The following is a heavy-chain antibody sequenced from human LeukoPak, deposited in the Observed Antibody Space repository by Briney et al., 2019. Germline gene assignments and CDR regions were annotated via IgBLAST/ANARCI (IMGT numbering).Heavy chain of an antibody. D-gene: IGHD2-8*01. CDR3: VKVDA. J-gene: IGHJ4*02. CDR1: GFTFSTSG. V-gene: IGHV3-30*02. CDR2: IRNDGTKK. Sequence: GGSLRLSCAESGFTFSTSGMHWVRQSPGKGLDWVAFIRNDGTKKNYADSVKGRFTISRDNSKNTLYLQMDSLSVEDTAVYYCVKVDAWGQGTLVTVSS.